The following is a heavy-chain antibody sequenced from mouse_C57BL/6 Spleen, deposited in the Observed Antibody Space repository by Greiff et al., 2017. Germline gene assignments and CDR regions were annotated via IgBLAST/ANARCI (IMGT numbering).Heavy chain of an antibody. J-gene: IGHJ4*01. D-gene: IGHD3-2*02. V-gene: IGHV1-50*01. CDR1: GYTFTSYW. CDR2: IDPSDSYT. Sequence: VQLQQPGAELVKPGASVKLSCKASGYTFTSYWMQWVKQRPGQGLEWIGEIDPSDSYTNYNQKFKGKATLTVDTSSSTAYMQLSSLTSEDSAVYYCARQLRLQDYYAMDYWGQGTSVTVSS. CDR3: ARQLRLQDYYAMDY.